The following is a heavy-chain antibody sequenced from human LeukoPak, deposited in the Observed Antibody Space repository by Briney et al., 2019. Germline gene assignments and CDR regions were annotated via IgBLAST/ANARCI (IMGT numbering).Heavy chain of an antibody. V-gene: IGHV3-33*01. D-gene: IGHD3-10*01. CDR2: IWYDGSNK. Sequence: QTGGSLRLSCAASGFTFSSYGMHWVRQAPGKGLEWVAVIWYDGSNKYYADSVKGRFTISRDNSKNTLYLQMNSLRAEDTAVYYCARKLYGSGYMDVWGQGTTVTVSS. CDR3: ARKLYGSGYMDV. CDR1: GFTFSSYG. J-gene: IGHJ6*02.